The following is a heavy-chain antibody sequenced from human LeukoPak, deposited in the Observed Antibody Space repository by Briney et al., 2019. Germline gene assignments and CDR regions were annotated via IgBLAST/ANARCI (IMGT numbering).Heavy chain of an antibody. CDR1: GYSFSSGYY. V-gene: IGHV4-38-2*01. D-gene: IGHD4-17*01. Sequence: SETLSLTCAVSGYSFSSGYYWGWIRQPPGKGLEWIGSIYHSGSTYYNPSLKSRVTISVDTSKNQFSLKLSSVTAADTAVYYCARGAATVTTPFDYWGQGTLVTVSS. CDR3: ARGAATVTTPFDY. J-gene: IGHJ4*02. CDR2: IYHSGST.